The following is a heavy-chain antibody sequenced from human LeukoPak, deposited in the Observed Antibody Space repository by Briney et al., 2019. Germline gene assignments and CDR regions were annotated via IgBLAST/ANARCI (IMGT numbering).Heavy chain of an antibody. CDR1: GFTFSSYW. J-gene: IGHJ3*02. D-gene: IGHD1-7*01. CDR2: IKQDGSEK. Sequence: GGSLRLSCAASGFTFSSYWMSWVRQAPGKGLEWVANIKQDGSEKYYVDSVKGRFTISRDNAKNSLYLQMNSLRAEDTAVYYCASRLNWNYRDDAFDIWGQGTMVTVSS. CDR3: ASRLNWNYRDDAFDI. V-gene: IGHV3-7*01.